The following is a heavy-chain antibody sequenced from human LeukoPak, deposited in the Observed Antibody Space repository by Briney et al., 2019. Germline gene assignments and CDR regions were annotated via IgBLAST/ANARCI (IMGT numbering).Heavy chain of an antibody. CDR2: IYYSGST. J-gene: IGHJ3*02. CDR3: ARNVADIVVVPTAMEGAFDI. V-gene: IGHV4-59*01. CDR1: GGSISNYY. Sequence: SETLSLTCTVSGGSISNYYWSWIRQPPGKGLEWIGYIYYSGSTNYNPSLQSRVTISVDTSKNQFSLKLSSVTAADTAVYYCARNVADIVVVPTAMEGAFDIWGQGTMVIVSS. D-gene: IGHD2-2*01.